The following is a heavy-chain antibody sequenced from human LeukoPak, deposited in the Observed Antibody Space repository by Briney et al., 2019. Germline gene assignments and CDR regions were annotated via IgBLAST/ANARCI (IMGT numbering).Heavy chain of an antibody. V-gene: IGHV1-24*01. CDR3: ATAGYYDSSGNPFDY. Sequence: ASVKVSCKVSGYTLTELSMHWVRQAPGKGLEWMGGFDPEDGETIYAQKFQGRVTMTEDTSTDTAYMELSSLRSEDTAAYYCATAGYYDSSGNPFDYWGQGTLVTVSS. CDR2: FDPEDGET. CDR1: GYTLTELS. D-gene: IGHD3-22*01. J-gene: IGHJ4*02.